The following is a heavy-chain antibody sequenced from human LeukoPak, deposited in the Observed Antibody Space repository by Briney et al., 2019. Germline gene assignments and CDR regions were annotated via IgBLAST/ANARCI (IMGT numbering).Heavy chain of an antibody. CDR2: IKHDGSEK. Sequence: AGGSLRLSCAASGFIFTNYFMSWVRQAPGKGLEWVASIKHDGSEKYYVDPVRGRFTISRDNTMNSLYPQMSSLRAEDTAVYYCATDRGWRTSGYYLYYFEYWGQGTLVTYSS. D-gene: IGHD3-3*01. CDR3: ATDRGWRTSGYYLYYFEY. CDR1: GFIFTNYF. V-gene: IGHV3-7*01. J-gene: IGHJ4*02.